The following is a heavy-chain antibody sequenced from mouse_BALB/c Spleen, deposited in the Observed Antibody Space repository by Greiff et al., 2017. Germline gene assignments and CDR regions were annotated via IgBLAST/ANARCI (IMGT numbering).Heavy chain of an antibody. CDR2: ISYSGST. D-gene: IGHD2-1*01. Sequence: DVQLVESGPGLVKPSQSLSLTCTVTGYSITSDYAWNWIRQFPGNKLEWMGYISYSGSTSYNPSLKSRISITRDTSKNQFFLQLNSVTTEDTATYYCARGRTLDYYGNYGWYFDVWGAGTTVTVSS. CDR1: GYSITSDYA. V-gene: IGHV3-2*02. CDR3: ARGRTLDYYGNYGWYFDV. J-gene: IGHJ1*01.